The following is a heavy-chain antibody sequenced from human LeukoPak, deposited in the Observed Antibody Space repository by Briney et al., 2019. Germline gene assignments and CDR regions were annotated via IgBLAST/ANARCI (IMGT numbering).Heavy chain of an antibody. CDR1: DGSISNFY. Sequence: PSETLSLTCRVSDGSISNFYWSWIRQPPGKGLEWIGYIYYSGGANYNPSLQSRVTISVDTSKNQFSLKLSSVTAADTAVYYCARHSLGSGPILDYWGQGTLVTVSS. J-gene: IGHJ4*02. V-gene: IGHV4-59*08. CDR3: ARHSLGSGPILDY. D-gene: IGHD3-10*02. CDR2: IYYSGGA.